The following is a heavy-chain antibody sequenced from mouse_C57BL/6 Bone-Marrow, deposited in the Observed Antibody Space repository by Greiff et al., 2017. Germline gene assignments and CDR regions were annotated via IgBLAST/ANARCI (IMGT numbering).Heavy chain of an antibody. CDR1: GYTFTSYG. Sequence: QVQLKQSGAELARPGASVKLSCKASGYTFTSYGISWVKQRTGQGLEWIGEIYPRSGNTYYNEKFKGKATLTADKSSSTAYMELRSLTSEDSAVYFCARESYGSSYYFDYWGQGTTLTVSS. CDR3: ARESYGSSYYFDY. V-gene: IGHV1-81*01. CDR2: IYPRSGNT. D-gene: IGHD1-1*01. J-gene: IGHJ2*01.